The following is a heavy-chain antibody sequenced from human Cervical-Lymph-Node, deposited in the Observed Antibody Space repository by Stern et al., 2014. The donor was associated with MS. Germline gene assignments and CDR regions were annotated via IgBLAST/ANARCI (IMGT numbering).Heavy chain of an antibody. V-gene: IGHV3-9*01. CDR2: SSWNSDTI. J-gene: IGHJ5*02. Sequence: VQLVESGGGLVRPGRSLSLSCTASGFDFAGYAMHWVRQAPGKGLQWVSGSSWNSDTIGYAAAVKGRFTISRDNAKNSLYLQMNSLRPEDTAFYYCARDVGRTWYTWFNPWGQGTLVTVSS. CDR3: ARDVGRTWYTWFNP. D-gene: IGHD1-14*01. CDR1: GFDFAGYA.